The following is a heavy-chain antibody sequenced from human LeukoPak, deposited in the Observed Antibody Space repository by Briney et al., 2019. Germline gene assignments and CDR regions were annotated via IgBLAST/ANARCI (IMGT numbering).Heavy chain of an antibody. CDR2: ISTYNGYT. V-gene: IGHV1-18*01. CDR3: ASGGISDDSGGRADY. D-gene: IGHD3-22*01. J-gene: IGHJ4*02. Sequence: ASVILLSEPTGVTYMGSGRSWLCKAPGQGLEWMGWISTYNGYTNYAQKFQHRVAMTTDTSATTAYMELRSLRSDDTAVYFCASGGISDDSGGRADYWGQGTLVTVSS. CDR1: GVTYMGSG.